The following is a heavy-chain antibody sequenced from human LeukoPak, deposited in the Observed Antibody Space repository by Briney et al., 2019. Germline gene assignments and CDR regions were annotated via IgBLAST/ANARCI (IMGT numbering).Heavy chain of an antibody. CDR2: VSYSGDT. CDR3: AKYGVGSTYFDN. J-gene: IGHJ4*02. CDR1: GASINSYH. Sequence: SETLSLTCTVSGASINSYHWSWIRQPPGKGLEWIGYVSYSGDTDYNPSLKSRVTTSADMSKNHFSLRLSSVTAADTAMYYCAKYGVGSTYFDNWGQGTLVTVSS. V-gene: IGHV4-59*01. D-gene: IGHD1-26*01.